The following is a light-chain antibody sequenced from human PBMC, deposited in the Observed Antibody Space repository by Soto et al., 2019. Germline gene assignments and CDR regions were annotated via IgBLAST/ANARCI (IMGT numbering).Light chain of an antibody. Sequence: EIVLTQSPGTLSLSPGERATLSCRASQTVTSSYLAWYQQKPGQAPRLLIYGASNRATGIPDRFSGSGSGTDFTLTISRLEPEDFAVYYCQQYGGSPLWTFGQGTKVEIK. CDR3: QQYGGSPLWT. CDR1: QTVTSSY. CDR2: GAS. V-gene: IGKV3-20*01. J-gene: IGKJ1*01.